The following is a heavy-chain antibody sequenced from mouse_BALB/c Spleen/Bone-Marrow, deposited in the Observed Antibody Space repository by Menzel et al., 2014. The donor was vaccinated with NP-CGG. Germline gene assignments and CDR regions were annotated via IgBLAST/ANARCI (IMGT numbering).Heavy chain of an antibody. Sequence: EVQLVESGGGLVQPGGSLRLSCAASGFTFXDYYISWVRQPPGKALEWLGFIRNKVKGYTTDYSASVKGRFTISRDNSQSISYLQMNTLRAEDSATYYCARDENVGIYWYFDVWGAGTTVTVSS. CDR3: ARDENVGIYWYFDV. CDR1: GFTFXDYY. J-gene: IGHJ1*01. CDR2: IRNKVKGYTT. V-gene: IGHV7-3*02.